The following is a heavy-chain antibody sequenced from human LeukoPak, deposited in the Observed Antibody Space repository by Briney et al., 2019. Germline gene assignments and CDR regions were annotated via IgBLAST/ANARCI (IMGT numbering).Heavy chain of an antibody. Sequence: GGSLRLSCAASGFTFSSYSMNWVRQAPGKGLEWVAVISYDGSKKDYADSVKGRFSISRDDSKNTVYLQMNSLITGDTAVYYCAKDLFLYGSSGYPRCPDYWGQGTLVTVSS. CDR1: GFTFSSYS. D-gene: IGHD3-22*01. CDR3: AKDLFLYGSSGYPRCPDY. V-gene: IGHV3-30*18. J-gene: IGHJ4*02. CDR2: ISYDGSKK.